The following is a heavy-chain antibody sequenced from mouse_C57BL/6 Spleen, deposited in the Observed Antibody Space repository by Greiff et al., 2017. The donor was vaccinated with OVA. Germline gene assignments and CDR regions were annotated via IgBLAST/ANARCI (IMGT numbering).Heavy chain of an antibody. CDR3: ARVRSCGWFAY. Sequence: VQLQQPGAELVKPGASVKLSCKASGYTFTSYWMHWVKQRPGQGLEWIGMIHPNSGSTNYNEKFKSKATLTVDKSSSTAYMQLSSLTSEDSAVYYGARVRSCGWFAYWGQGTLVTVSA. D-gene: IGHD1-1*01. V-gene: IGHV1-64*01. J-gene: IGHJ3*01. CDR1: GYTFTSYW. CDR2: IHPNSGST.